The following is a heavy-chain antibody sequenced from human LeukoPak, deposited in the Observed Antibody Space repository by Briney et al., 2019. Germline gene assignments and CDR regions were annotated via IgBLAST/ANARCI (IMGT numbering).Heavy chain of an antibody. CDR1: GGSISSGDYY. D-gene: IGHD2-21*01. CDR3: ARGERLMYWFDP. Sequence: SETLSLTCTVSGGSISSGDYYWSWIRQPPGKGLEWIGYIYYSGSTYYNPSLKSRVTISVDTSKNQFSLKLSSVTVADTAVYYCARGERLMYWFDPWGQGTLVTVSS. V-gene: IGHV4-30-4*01. CDR2: IYYSGST. J-gene: IGHJ5*02.